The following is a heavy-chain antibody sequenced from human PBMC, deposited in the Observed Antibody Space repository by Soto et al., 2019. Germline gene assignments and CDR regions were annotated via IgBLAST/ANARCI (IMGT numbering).Heavy chain of an antibody. V-gene: IGHV4-38-2*01. Sequence: ASETLSLTCAVSGYSISSGYYWGWIRQPPGKGLEWIGSIYHSGSTYYNPSLKSRVTISVDTSKNQFSLKLSSVTAADTAVYYCAREYCSGGSCSAELSNLFDPWGQGTLVTVSS. D-gene: IGHD2-15*01. J-gene: IGHJ5*02. CDR2: IYHSGST. CDR3: AREYCSGGSCSAELSNLFDP. CDR1: GYSISSGYY.